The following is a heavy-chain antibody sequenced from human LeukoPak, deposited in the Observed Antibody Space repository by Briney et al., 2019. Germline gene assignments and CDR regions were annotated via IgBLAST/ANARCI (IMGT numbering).Heavy chain of an antibody. V-gene: IGHV3-11*01. J-gene: IGHJ4*02. CDR3: AREGGNWGEGYFDY. CDR1: EFTFSDYY. Sequence: SGGSLRLSCAASEFTFSDYYMSWIRQVPGKGLEWVSYISGSSSTMYYANSVKGRFTISRDNAKNLLDLQMNSQRAEDTAVFYCAREGGNWGEGYFDYWGQGTLVTVSS. D-gene: IGHD7-27*01. CDR2: ISGSSSTM.